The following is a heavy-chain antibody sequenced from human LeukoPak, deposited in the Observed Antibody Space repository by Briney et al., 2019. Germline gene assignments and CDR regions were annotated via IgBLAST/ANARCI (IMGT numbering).Heavy chain of an antibody. CDR2: IIPIFGTA. CDR3: ARDRLYCSGGSCYLQPPYYYGMDA. J-gene: IGHJ6*04. CDR1: GGTFSSYA. D-gene: IGHD2-15*01. Sequence: SVKVSCKASGGTFSSYAISWVRQAPGQGLEWMGGIIPIFGTANYTQKFQGRVTITADESTSTAYMELSSLRSEDTAVYYCARDRLYCSGGSCYLQPPYYYGMDAWGKGTTVTVSS. V-gene: IGHV1-69*13.